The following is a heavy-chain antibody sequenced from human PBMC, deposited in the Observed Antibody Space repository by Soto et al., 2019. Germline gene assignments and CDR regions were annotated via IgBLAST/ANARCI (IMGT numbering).Heavy chain of an antibody. V-gene: IGHV3-23*01. J-gene: IGHJ3*02. D-gene: IGHD1-7*01. CDR1: GFTFSSYA. Sequence: GGSLRLSCAASGFTFSSYAMSWVRQAPGKGLEWVSAISGSGGSTYYADSVKGRFTISRDNSKNTLYLQMNSLRAEDTAVYYCAKVQYNWNYSPSFYAFDIWGQGTMVTVSS. CDR2: ISGSGGST. CDR3: AKVQYNWNYSPSFYAFDI.